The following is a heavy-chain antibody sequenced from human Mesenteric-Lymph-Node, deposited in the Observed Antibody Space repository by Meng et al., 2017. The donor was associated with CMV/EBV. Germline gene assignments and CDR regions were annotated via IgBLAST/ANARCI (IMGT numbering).Heavy chain of an antibody. CDR1: GSRFSASYD. Sequence: SGSRFSASYDIHWVRQDPGQGLEWMGRSNPKTSGKNYAKKFQSRDTMTRDTSVNTAYMELSRLTSDDTAVYFCARQYLPDIASAVNYWGQGTLVTVSS. J-gene: IGHJ4*02. D-gene: IGHD6-13*01. CDR3: ARQYLPDIASAVNY. V-gene: IGHV1-2*06. CDR2: SNPKTSGK.